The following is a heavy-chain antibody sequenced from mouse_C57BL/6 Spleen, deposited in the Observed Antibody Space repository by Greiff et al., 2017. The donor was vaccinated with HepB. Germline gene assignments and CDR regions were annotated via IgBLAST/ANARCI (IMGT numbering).Heavy chain of an antibody. D-gene: IGHD1-1*01. CDR3: ARRGYYYGSFYYAMDY. V-gene: IGHV5-6*01. J-gene: IGHJ4*01. Sequence: EVQLVESGGDLVKPGGSLKLSCAASGFTFSSYGMSWVRQTPDKRLEWVATISSGGSYTYYPDSVKGRFTISRDNAKNTLYLQMSSLKSEDTAMYYCARRGYYYGSFYYAMDYWGQGTSVTVSS. CDR2: ISSGGSYT. CDR1: GFTFSSYG.